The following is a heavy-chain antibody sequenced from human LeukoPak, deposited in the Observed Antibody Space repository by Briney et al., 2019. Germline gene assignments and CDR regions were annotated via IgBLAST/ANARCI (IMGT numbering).Heavy chain of an antibody. CDR2: VYSGDRT. CDR1: GFTVNSNY. Sequence: GGSLRLSCAASGFTVNSNYMSWVRQAPGKGLEWVSVVYSGDRTYYADSVKGIFTISRDDSTNTLYLLMNSLRAEDTAVYYCARGYLIDYWGQGTLVTVSS. J-gene: IGHJ4*02. D-gene: IGHD1-26*01. V-gene: IGHV3-66*01. CDR3: ARGYLIDY.